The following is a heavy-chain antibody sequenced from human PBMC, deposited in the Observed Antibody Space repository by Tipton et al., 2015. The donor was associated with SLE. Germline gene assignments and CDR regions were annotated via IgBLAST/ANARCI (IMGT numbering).Heavy chain of an antibody. CDR3: ARRRFQSASDY. CDR2: IYYSGST. D-gene: IGHD2-21*01. Sequence: TLSLTCTVSGGSVSGGSYYWGWIRQPPGRGLEWIGSIYYSGSTYYNPSLKSRVTMSVDTSMNQFSLKLSSVTAADTAVYYCARRRFQSASDYWGQGTLVSVSS. V-gene: IGHV4-39*07. J-gene: IGHJ4*02. CDR1: GGSVSGGSYY.